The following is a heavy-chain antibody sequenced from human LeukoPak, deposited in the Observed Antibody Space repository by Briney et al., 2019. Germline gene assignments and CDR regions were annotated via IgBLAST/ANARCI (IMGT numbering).Heavy chain of an antibody. Sequence: AGSLRLSCAASGFTFSNFWMTWIRQAAGKGLEWVANIKQDGIEKYYADSVEGRFTVSRDNTKNTMFLQMDSLRVEDTAVYYCARGSSGYYCDHFQTWGQGSLVTVSS. CDR3: ARGSSGYYCDHFQT. J-gene: IGHJ1*01. CDR1: GFTFSNFW. D-gene: IGHD3-22*01. CDR2: IKQDGIEK. V-gene: IGHV3-7*01.